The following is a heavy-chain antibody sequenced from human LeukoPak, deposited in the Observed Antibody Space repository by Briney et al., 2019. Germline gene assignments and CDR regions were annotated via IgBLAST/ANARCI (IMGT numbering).Heavy chain of an antibody. CDR2: IWYDGSNK. CDR1: GFTFSSYG. Sequence: PGGSLRLSCAASGFTFSSYGMHWVRQAPGKGLEWVAVIWYDGSNKYYADSAKGRFTISRDNSKNTLYLQMNSLRAEDTAVYYCAGGGSAVAGTPFDYWGQGTLVTVSS. CDR3: AGGGSAVAGTPFDY. J-gene: IGHJ4*02. V-gene: IGHV3-33*01. D-gene: IGHD6-19*01.